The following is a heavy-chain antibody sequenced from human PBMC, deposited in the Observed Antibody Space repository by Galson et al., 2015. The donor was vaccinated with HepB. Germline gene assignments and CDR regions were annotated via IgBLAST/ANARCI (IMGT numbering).Heavy chain of an antibody. CDR3: ARDFVSYSGVFDY. CDR1: GFSFSRYS. V-gene: IGHV3-48*04. CDR2: IRSSTSTV. D-gene: IGHD5-12*01. J-gene: IGHJ4*02. Sequence: SLRLSCAASGFSFSRYSMNWVRQAPGKGLEWVSYIRSSTSTVFYADSVQGRFSISRDSAKNSLYLQMNSLRAEDTAVYYCARDFVSYSGVFDYWGQGTLVTVSS.